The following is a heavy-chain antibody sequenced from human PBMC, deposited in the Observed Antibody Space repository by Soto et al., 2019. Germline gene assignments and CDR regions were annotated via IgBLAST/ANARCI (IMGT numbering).Heavy chain of an antibody. CDR3: ARDSGSSSSGVHNWFDP. CDR2: INPNSGGT. V-gene: IGHV1-2*04. CDR1: GYTFTGYY. D-gene: IGHD6-6*01. J-gene: IGHJ5*02. Sequence: QVQLVQSGAEVKKPGASVKVSCKASGYTFTGYYMHWVRQAPGQGLEWMGWINPNSGGTNYAQKFQGWVTMTRDTSISTAYMELSRLRSDDTAVYYCARDSGSSSSGVHNWFDPWGQGTLVTVSS.